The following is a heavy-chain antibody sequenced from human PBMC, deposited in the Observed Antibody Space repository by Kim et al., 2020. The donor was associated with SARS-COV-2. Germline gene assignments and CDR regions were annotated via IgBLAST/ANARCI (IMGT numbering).Heavy chain of an antibody. V-gene: IGHV3-15*01. J-gene: IGHJ6*02. Sequence: GGSLRLSCAASGFTFSNAWMSWVRQAPGKGQEWVGRSKSKTDGGTTDYAAPVKDRFTISRDDSKNTLYLQMNSPKTEDTAVYYCTSPRPRYYYYYAMDVWGPGTTVTVSS. CDR2: SKSKTDGGTT. CDR1: GFTFSNAW. CDR3: TSPRPRYYYYYAMDV.